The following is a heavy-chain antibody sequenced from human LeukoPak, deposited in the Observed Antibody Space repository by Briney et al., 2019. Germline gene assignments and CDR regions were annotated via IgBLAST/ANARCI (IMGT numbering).Heavy chain of an antibody. D-gene: IGHD3-10*01. CDR3: ARVLWFGGFCFDY. CDR1: GFTVSSNY. J-gene: IGHJ4*02. CDR2: IYSGGST. V-gene: IGHV3-53*01. Sequence: AGGSLRLSCAASGFTVSSNYMSWVRQAPGKGLEWVSVIYSGGSTYYADSVKGRFTISRDNSKNTLDLQMNSLRAEDTAVYYCARVLWFGGFCFDYWGQGTLVTVSS.